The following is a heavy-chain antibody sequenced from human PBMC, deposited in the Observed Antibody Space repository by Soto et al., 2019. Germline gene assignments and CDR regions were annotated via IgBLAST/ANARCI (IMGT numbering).Heavy chain of an antibody. V-gene: IGHV1-58*01. Sequence: ASVKVSCKASGSTFTSSAVQWVRQTRGQRLEWIGWIVVGSGKTNHAQKFQERVTITRETPTSTAYMELSSLRSEDTAVYYCAAGDYYYYGMDVWGQGTTVTVSS. CDR2: IVVGSGKT. CDR3: AAGDYYYYGMDV. J-gene: IGHJ6*02. CDR1: GSTFTSSA.